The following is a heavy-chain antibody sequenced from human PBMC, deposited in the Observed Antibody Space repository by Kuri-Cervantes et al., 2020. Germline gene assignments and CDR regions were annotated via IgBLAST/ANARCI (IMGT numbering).Heavy chain of an antibody. V-gene: IGHV1-2*02. D-gene: IGHD3-22*01. Sequence: ASVKVSCKASGGTFSSYAISWVRQAPGQGLEWMGGINPNSGGTNYAQKFQGRVTMTRDTSISTAYMELSRLRSDDTAVYYCARDTGDYYDSTLPHYYMDVWGKGTTVTVSS. CDR1: GGTFSSYA. CDR3: ARDTGDYYDSTLPHYYMDV. CDR2: INPNSGGT. J-gene: IGHJ6*03.